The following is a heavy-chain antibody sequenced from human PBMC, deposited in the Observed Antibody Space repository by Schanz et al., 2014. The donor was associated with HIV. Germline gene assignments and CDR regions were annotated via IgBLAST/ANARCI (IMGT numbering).Heavy chain of an antibody. J-gene: IGHJ5*01. D-gene: IGHD5-12*01. Sequence: QVQLVQSGAEVKKPGSSVKVSCKASGGTFMTYAISWVRQAPGQGLEWMGGINPKSGGTNYAQKFQGRVTMTTDTSTNTAYMELRSLTSDDTAVYYCAREPNYSGFDSWGHGTLVTVSP. CDR2: INPKSGGT. CDR3: AREPNYSGFDS. CDR1: GGTFMTYA. V-gene: IGHV1-69*06.